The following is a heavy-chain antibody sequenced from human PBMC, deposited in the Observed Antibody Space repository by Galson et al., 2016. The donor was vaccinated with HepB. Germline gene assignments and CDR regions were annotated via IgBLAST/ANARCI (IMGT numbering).Heavy chain of an antibody. V-gene: IGHV3-9*01. CDR2: ISWNSGNI. D-gene: IGHD4-11*01. CDR1: GFTFDDYA. CDR3: AKDKSVQYWYIDP. Sequence: SLRLSCAASGFTFDDYAMHWVRQTPGKGLEWVSGISWNSGNIGYADSVKGRFTISRDNAKKYLYLQLNSLRVEDTAMYYCAKDKSVQYWYIDPWGRGTLVTVSS. J-gene: IGHJ2*01.